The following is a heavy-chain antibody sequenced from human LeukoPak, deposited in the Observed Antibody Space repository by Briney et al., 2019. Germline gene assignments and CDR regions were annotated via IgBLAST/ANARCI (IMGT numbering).Heavy chain of an antibody. J-gene: IGHJ5*02. CDR3: AKDSGQQLVEGPVWFDP. D-gene: IGHD6-13*01. CDR1: GFNLDDYA. Sequence: PGGSLRLSCAVPGFNLDDYAMHWVRQAPGRGLEWVQGFNWKTGNGIYADSVKGRFTISRDNAKNSLYVQMNSLRAEDTALYYCAKDSGQQLVEGPVWFDPWGQGTLVTVSS. V-gene: IGHV3-9*01. CDR2: FNWKTGNG.